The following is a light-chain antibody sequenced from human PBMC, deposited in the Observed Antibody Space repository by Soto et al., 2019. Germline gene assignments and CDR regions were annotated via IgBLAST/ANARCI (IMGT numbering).Light chain of an antibody. CDR3: QQYSTYPYT. Sequence: DIQMTQSPSTLSASVGDRVTITCRASETVTKWLAWYQQKPGKAPNLLIYDASRLQSGVPSRFSGRESGAEFTLTINNLQPDDFATYCCQQYSTYPYTFGQGTKLEIK. CDR2: DAS. V-gene: IGKV1-5*01. CDR1: ETVTKW. J-gene: IGKJ2*01.